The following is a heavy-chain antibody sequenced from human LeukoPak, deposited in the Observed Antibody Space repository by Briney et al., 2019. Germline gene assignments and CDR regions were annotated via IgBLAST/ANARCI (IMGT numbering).Heavy chain of an antibody. CDR2: IYYSGST. D-gene: IGHD2-15*01. CDR1: GGSISSSSYY. CDR3: ASGPTVGAVTRSFGV. Sequence: PSETLFLTCTVSGGSISSSSYYWCWIRQPPGKGLEWIGSIYYSGSTYYNPSLKSRVTISVDTSKNQFSLKLSSVTAADTAVYYCASGPTVGAVTRSFGVWGQGTTVTVSS. V-gene: IGHV4-39*01. J-gene: IGHJ6*02.